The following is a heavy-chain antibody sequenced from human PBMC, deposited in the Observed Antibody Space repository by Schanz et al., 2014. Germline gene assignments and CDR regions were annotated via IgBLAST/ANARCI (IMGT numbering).Heavy chain of an antibody. CDR1: GFTFSSYW. Sequence: EVQLVESGGGLVQPGGSLRLSCAASGFTFSSYWMHWVRQVPGKGLEWVSSISGDHRNTFYADSVKGRFTISRDSSKNTLYLQMNSLRPEDTAIYYCARSRSGFYFDYWGQGTLVTVSS. J-gene: IGHJ4*02. CDR2: ISGDHRNT. D-gene: IGHD1-26*01. V-gene: IGHV3-74*01. CDR3: ARSRSGFYFDY.